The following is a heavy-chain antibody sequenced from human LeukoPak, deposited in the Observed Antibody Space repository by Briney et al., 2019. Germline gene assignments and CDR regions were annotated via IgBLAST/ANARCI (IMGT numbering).Heavy chain of an antibody. D-gene: IGHD1-7*01. V-gene: IGHV3-74*01. CDR1: GFTFSSYW. CDR2: INSDGSIT. Sequence: GGSLRLSCTTSGFTFSSYWVNWVRQAPGKGLMWVSRINSDGSITNYADSVKGRFTISRDNAKNTLYLQMDILRPEDTAVYYCARDLLELRICCWLDPWGQGTLVTVSS. CDR3: ARDLLELRICCWLDP. J-gene: IGHJ5*02.